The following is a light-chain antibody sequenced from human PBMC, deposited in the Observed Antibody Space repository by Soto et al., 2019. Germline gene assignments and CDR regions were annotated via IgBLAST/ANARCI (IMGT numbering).Light chain of an antibody. CDR2: DAS. CDR1: QGIATG. Sequence: TQSPATLSLSPGKKATLSCRASQGIATGLAWYQQKPGAPPRLLIYDASILQRGVPSRFSGSGSGTHFILTISNLQPEDFATYYCQQFNSLFGQGTRLEIK. CDR3: QQFNSL. V-gene: IGKV1-13*02. J-gene: IGKJ5*01.